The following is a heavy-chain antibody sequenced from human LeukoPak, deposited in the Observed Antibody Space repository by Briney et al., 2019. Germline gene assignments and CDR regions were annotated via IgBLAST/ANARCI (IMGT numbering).Heavy chain of an antibody. J-gene: IGHJ4*02. Sequence: PGGSLRLSCEASGFTFSSYEMNWVRQAPGKGLEWVSYISSSGKTIYYADSTKGRFTISRDNSKSTLYLQMNSLRAEDTAVYYCARDQTGSYCINYWGQGTLVTVSS. D-gene: IGHD1-26*01. CDR3: ARDQTGSYCINY. V-gene: IGHV3-48*03. CDR2: ISSSGKTI. CDR1: GFTFSSYE.